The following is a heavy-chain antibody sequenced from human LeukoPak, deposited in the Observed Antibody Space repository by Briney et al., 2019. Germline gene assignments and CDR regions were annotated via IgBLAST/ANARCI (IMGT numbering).Heavy chain of an antibody. CDR1: GSTFSGYY. CDR3: ARGRSMVRGVIFYYFDY. D-gene: IGHD3-10*01. Sequence: ASVKVSCKASGSTFSGYYMHWVRQAPGQGLEWMGWINPNSGGTNYAQKFQGRVTMTRDTSISTAYMELSRLRSDDTAVYYCARGRSMVRGVIFYYFDYWGQGTLVTVSS. J-gene: IGHJ4*02. V-gene: IGHV1-2*02. CDR2: INPNSGGT.